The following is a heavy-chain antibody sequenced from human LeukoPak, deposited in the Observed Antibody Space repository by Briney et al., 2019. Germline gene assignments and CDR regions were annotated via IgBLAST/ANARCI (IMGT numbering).Heavy chain of an antibody. CDR2: INPNNGGT. J-gene: IGHJ3*02. D-gene: IGHD3-22*01. V-gene: IGHV1-2*06. CDR3: SGEDNSSGYRPFDI. Sequence: GASVKVSCKASGYTFTGYYIHWVRQAHGQGLEWMGRINPNNGGTNYAQKFQGRVTMTRDMAMSTAYMELSRLRSDDTAVYYCSGEDNSSGYRPFDIWGQGTMVTVPS. CDR1: GYTFTGYY.